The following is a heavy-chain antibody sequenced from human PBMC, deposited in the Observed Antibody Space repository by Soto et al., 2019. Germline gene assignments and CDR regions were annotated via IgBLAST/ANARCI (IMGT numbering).Heavy chain of an antibody. CDR2: IYYSGST. Sequence: SETLSLICTVSDGSISSYYWSWIRQPPGKRLEWIGYIYYSGSTNYNPSLKSRVTISVDTSKNQFSLKLSSVTAADTAVYYCARDFHSGYDYSAFDIWGQGTMVTVSS. V-gene: IGHV4-59*01. CDR3: ARDFHSGYDYSAFDI. J-gene: IGHJ3*02. D-gene: IGHD5-12*01. CDR1: DGSISSYY.